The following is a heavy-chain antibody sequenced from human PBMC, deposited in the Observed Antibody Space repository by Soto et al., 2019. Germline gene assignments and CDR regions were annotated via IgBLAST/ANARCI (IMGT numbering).Heavy chain of an antibody. V-gene: IGHV1-3*05. CDR1: GYTFTTYA. CDR3: ARMRIAAAGYDY. J-gene: IGHJ4*02. D-gene: IGHD6-13*01. CDR2: INAGNGNT. Sequence: QVQLVQSGAEEKKPGALVKVSCKASGYTFTTYAMHWVRQAPGQRLEWMGWINAGNGNTKYSQKFQGRVTITRDTSANTAYMELSSLRSEDTAVYYCARMRIAAAGYDYWGQGTLVTVSS.